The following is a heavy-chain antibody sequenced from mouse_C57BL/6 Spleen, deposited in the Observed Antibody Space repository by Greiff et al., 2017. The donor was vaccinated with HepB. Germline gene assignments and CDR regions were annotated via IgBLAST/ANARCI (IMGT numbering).Heavy chain of an antibody. CDR2: IYPGDGDT. Sequence: VKLMESGPELVKPGASVKISCKASGYAFSSSWMNWVKQRPGKGLEWIGRIYPGDGDTNYNGKFKGKATLTADKSSSTAYMQLSSLTSEDSAVYFCARPDGYPYYAMDYWGQGTSVTVSS. D-gene: IGHD2-3*01. J-gene: IGHJ4*01. CDR3: ARPDGYPYYAMDY. V-gene: IGHV1-82*01. CDR1: GYAFSSSW.